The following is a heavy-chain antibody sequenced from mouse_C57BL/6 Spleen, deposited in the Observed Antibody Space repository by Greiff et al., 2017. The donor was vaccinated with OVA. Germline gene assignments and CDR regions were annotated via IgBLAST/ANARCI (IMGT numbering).Heavy chain of an antibody. V-gene: IGHV5-4*01. CDR1: GFTFSSYA. J-gene: IGHJ3*01. CDR2: ISDGGSYT. CDR3: ARDHGSNYPFAY. Sequence: EVKLVESGGGLVKPGGSLKLSCAASGFTFSSYAMSWVRQTPEKRLEWVATISDGGSYTYYPDNVKGRFTISRDNATNNLYLQMSHLMSEDTAMYYCARDHGSNYPFAYWGQGTLVTVSA. D-gene: IGHD2-5*01.